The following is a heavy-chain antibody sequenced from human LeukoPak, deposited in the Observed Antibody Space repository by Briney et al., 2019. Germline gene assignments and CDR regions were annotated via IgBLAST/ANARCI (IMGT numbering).Heavy chain of an antibody. CDR3: ARDEYGDPDY. CDR2: ISYDGSNK. D-gene: IGHD4-17*01. CDR1: GFTFSSYA. V-gene: IGHV3-30*04. J-gene: IGHJ4*02. Sequence: PGRSLRLSCAASGFTFSSYAMHWVRQAPGKGLEWVAVISYDGSNKYYADSVKGRFTISRYNSKNTLYPQMNSLRAEDTAVYYCARDEYGDPDYWGQGTLVTVSS.